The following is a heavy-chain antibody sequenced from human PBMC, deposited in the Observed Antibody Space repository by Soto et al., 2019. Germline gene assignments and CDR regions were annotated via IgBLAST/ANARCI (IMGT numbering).Heavy chain of an antibody. CDR3: ARQDHGDYEFFFDY. CDR1: GASIISTTKY. Sequence: SETLSLTCTVSGASIISTTKYWGWIRQPPGRGLEWIGTIPSIGSTYYNPSLEGRVTISVDTSKNQFSLKVTSVTAADTGLYYCARQDHGDYEFFFDYWGQGTLVTVSS. J-gene: IGHJ4*02. V-gene: IGHV4-39*01. D-gene: IGHD4-17*01. CDR2: IPSIGST.